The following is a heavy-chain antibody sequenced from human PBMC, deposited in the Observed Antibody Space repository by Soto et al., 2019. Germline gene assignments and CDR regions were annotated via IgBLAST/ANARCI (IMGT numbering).Heavy chain of an antibody. D-gene: IGHD1-26*01. V-gene: IGHV1-2*02. Sequence: ASVKVSCKASGYTFTGHYIHWVRQAPEQGPEWMGEIGPGSGATRYAQRFQGRVTMTRDMSITTVYMELNNLSPDDTAVYYCGRGRSGQIVVFYWGQGTQVTVYS. J-gene: IGHJ4*02. CDR3: GRGRSGQIVVFY. CDR1: GYTFTGHY. CDR2: IGPGSGAT.